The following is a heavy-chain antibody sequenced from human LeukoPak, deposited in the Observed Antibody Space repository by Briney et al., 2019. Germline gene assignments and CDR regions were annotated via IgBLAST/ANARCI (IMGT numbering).Heavy chain of an antibody. CDR3: ARRLTQYDCFDP. J-gene: IGHJ5*02. CDR1: GDIVSSNSDT. D-gene: IGHD2-2*01. Sequence: SQTLSLTCAISGDIVSSNSDTWNWIRQSPSRGLEWLGRTYYRSTWCNDYAVSVRGRITVNPDTSKNQFSLHLNSVTPEDTAVYYCARRLTQYDCFDPWGQGILVTVSS. V-gene: IGHV6-1*01. CDR2: TYYRSTWCN.